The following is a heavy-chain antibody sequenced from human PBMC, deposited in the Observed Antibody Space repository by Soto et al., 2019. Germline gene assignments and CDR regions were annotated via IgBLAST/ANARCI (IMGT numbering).Heavy chain of an antibody. J-gene: IGHJ4*02. D-gene: IGHD3-3*02. Sequence: SVKVSCKASGGTFSSYAISWVRQAPGQGLEWMGGIIPIFGTANYAQKFQGRVTITADKSTSTAYMELSSLRSEDTAVYYCVWGHFYPKPRAIEWAPKRRYYFDYWGQGTLVTVS. CDR1: GGTFSSYA. CDR2: IIPIFGTA. V-gene: IGHV1-69*06. CDR3: VWGHFYPKPRAIEWAPKRRYYFDY.